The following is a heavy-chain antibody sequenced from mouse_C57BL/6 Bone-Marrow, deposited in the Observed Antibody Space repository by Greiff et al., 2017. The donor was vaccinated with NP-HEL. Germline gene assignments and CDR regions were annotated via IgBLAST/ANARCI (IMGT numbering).Heavy chain of an antibody. CDR2: IDPEDGDT. CDR1: GFNITDDY. Sequence: EVQLQQSGAELVRPGASVKLSCTASGFNITDDYMHWVKQRPEQGLELIGWIDPEDGDTEYASKFQGKATITADTSSNTAYLQLSSLTSEDTAVYYCTTFNDYDGYYFDYWGQGTTLTVSS. D-gene: IGHD2-4*01. J-gene: IGHJ2*01. CDR3: TTFNDYDGYYFDY. V-gene: IGHV14-4*01.